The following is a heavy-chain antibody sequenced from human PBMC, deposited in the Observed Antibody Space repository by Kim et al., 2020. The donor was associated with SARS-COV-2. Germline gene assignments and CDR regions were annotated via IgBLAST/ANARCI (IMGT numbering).Heavy chain of an antibody. V-gene: IGHV3-7*04. CDR2: INEDGSKK. Sequence: GGSLRLSCAASGFTFNNFCMSWVRQAPGERPEWVANINEDGSKKHYSDSVNGRFTVSRDNAENSLYVEMNSLRVEDTAMYYCARGSGTYFAAWAYWGLGTLVTVSS. CDR1: GFTFNNFC. CDR3: ARGSGTYFAAWAY. J-gene: IGHJ4*02. D-gene: IGHD1-26*01.